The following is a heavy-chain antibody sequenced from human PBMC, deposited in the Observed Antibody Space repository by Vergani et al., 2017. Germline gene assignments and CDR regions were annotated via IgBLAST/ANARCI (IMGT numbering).Heavy chain of an antibody. D-gene: IGHD2-2*01. CDR1: GYSFTSYW. Sequence: EVQLVQSGAEVKKPGESLKISCKGSGYSFTSYWIGWVRQMPGKGLEWMGIIYPGDSDTRYSPSFQGQVTISADKSISTAYLQWSSLKASDTAMYYCARHLHSSSTSCSGIYYMDVWGKGTTVTVSS. CDR2: IYPGDSDT. J-gene: IGHJ6*03. CDR3: ARHLHSSSTSCSGIYYMDV. V-gene: IGHV5-51*01.